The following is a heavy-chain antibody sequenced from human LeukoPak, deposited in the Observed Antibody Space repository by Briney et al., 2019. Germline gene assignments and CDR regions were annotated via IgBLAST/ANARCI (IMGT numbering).Heavy chain of an antibody. D-gene: IGHD3-16*01. CDR3: ARTRTLPIAGGFDT. J-gene: IGHJ5*02. V-gene: IGHV3-74*01. Sequence: GGSLRLSCAASGFTFSSYWMHWVRQGPGKGLVWVSRISTDGSSTDYADSVKGRFTISRENAKNTLYLQMNSLRVEDTAVYYCARTRTLPIAGGFDTWGQGSLVTVSS. CDR1: GFTFSSYW. CDR2: ISTDGSST.